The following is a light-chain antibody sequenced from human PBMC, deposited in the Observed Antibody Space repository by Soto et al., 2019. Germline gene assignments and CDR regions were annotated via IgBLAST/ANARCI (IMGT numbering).Light chain of an antibody. V-gene: IGKV3-15*01. CDR2: GAS. CDR1: QSVSSD. CDR3: QHYKNWPLT. J-gene: IGKJ4*01. Sequence: EVVMTQSPATLSVSPGERATLSCRASQSVSSDLAWYQHKPGQAPRLLIYGASSRATGIPVRFSGSGSGTEFTLTISSLQSEDVAVYYCQHYKNWPLTFGGGTKVEIK.